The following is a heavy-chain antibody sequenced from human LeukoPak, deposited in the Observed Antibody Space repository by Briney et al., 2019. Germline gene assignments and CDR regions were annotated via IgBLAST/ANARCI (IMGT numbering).Heavy chain of an antibody. J-gene: IGHJ3*02. CDR3: AGVDTAIGAFDI. Sequence: SETLSLTCTVSGGSISSYYWSWIRQPAGKGLEWIGRIYTSGSTNYNPSLKSRVTMSVDTSKNQFSLKLSSVTAADTAVYYRAGVDTAIGAFDIWGQGTMVTVSS. D-gene: IGHD5-18*01. CDR1: GGSISSYY. V-gene: IGHV4-4*07. CDR2: IYTSGST.